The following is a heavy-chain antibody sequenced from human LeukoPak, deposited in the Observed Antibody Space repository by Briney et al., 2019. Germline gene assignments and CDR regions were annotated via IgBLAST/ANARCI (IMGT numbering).Heavy chain of an antibody. Sequence: SVKVSCKASGGTFSSYAISWVRQAPGQGLEWMGGIIPIFGTANYAQKFQGRVTITTDESTSTAYMELSSLRSEDTAVYYCARDLADIVVDPPAMPYYFDYWGQGTVVTVSS. CDR3: ARDLADIVVDPPAMPYYFDY. CDR2: IIPIFGTA. CDR1: GGTFSSYA. D-gene: IGHD2-2*01. V-gene: IGHV1-69*05. J-gene: IGHJ4*02.